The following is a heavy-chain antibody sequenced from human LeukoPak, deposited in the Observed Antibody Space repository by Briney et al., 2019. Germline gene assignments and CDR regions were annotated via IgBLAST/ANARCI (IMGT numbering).Heavy chain of an antibody. D-gene: IGHD3-10*02. V-gene: IGHV3-48*03. CDR3: AELGITMIGGV. Sequence: EGSLRLSCAASGFTFSSYERNWVRQAPGKGLEWVSYISSSGSTIYYADSVKGRFTISRDNAKNSLYLQMNSLRAEDTAVYYCAELGITMIGGVWGKGTTVTISS. J-gene: IGHJ6*04. CDR2: ISSSGSTI. CDR1: GFTFSSYE.